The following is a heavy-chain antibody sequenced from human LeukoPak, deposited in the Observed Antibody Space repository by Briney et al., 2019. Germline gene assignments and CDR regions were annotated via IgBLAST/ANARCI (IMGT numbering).Heavy chain of an antibody. J-gene: IGHJ4*02. Sequence: SQTLSLTCTVSGGSISNGDYYWSWIRQHPGKGLEWIGYIYYSGSTYYNPSLKSRVTISVDTSKNQLSLKLSSVTAADTAVYYCAGHHPRNTVDFWGQGTLVTVSS. CDR2: IYYSGST. CDR3: AGHHPRNTVDF. D-gene: IGHD2/OR15-2a*01. V-gene: IGHV4-31*03. CDR1: GGSISNGDYY.